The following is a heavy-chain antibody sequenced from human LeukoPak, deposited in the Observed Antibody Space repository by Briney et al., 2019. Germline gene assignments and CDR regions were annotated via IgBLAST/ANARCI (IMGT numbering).Heavy chain of an antibody. CDR2: IYSGGST. CDR3: ARSVGAVAGTFDY. J-gene: IGHJ4*02. V-gene: IGHV3-53*01. CDR1: GFTVSSNY. D-gene: IGHD6-19*01. Sequence: GGSPRLSCAASGFTVSSNYMSWVRQAPGKGLEWVSVIYSGGSTYYADSVKGRFTISRDNSKNTLHLQMNSLRAEDTAVYYCARSVGAVAGTFDYWGQGTLVTVSS.